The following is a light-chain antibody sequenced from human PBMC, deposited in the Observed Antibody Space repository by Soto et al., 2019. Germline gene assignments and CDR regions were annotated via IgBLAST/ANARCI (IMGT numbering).Light chain of an antibody. CDR3: SSYTSSSTLV. Sequence: QPVLTQPASVSGSPGQSITISCTGTSSDVGAYNYVSWYQQHPGKAPKLMIFEVNNRPSGVSNRFSGSKSGNTASLAISGLQAEDEADYYCSSYTSSSTLVFGGGTKLTVL. CDR1: SSDVGAYNY. J-gene: IGLJ2*01. V-gene: IGLV2-14*01. CDR2: EVN.